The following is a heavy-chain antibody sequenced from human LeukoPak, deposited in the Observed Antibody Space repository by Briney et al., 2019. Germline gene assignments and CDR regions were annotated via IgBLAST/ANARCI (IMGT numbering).Heavy chain of an antibody. CDR2: INPSAGAT. V-gene: IGHV1-46*01. D-gene: IGHD3-22*01. Sequence: GASVKVSCKASGYTFTGYYIHWVRRAPGQGLEWMGLINPSAGATNYAQKFQGRVTMTRDTSTTTVYMELSSLRSEDTAVYYCARAVVNYYDSKGDRPYGAFDIWGHGTMVTVSS. CDR1: GYTFTGYY. CDR3: ARAVVNYYDSKGDRPYGAFDI. J-gene: IGHJ3*02.